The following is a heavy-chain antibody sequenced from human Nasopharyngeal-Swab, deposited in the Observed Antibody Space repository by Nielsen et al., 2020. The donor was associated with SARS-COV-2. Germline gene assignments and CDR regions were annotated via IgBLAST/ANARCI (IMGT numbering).Heavy chain of an antibody. D-gene: IGHD4-17*01. CDR3: ARDRGSGTTVTTGDYNWFDP. Sequence: SETLSLTCAVYGGPFSGYYWSWIRQPPGKGLEWIGEINHSGSTNYNPSLKNRVTISVDTSKNQFSLKLSSVTAADTAVYYCARDRGSGTTVTTGDYNWFDPWGQGTLVTVSS. CDR1: GGPFSGYY. V-gene: IGHV4-34*01. J-gene: IGHJ5*02. CDR2: INHSGST.